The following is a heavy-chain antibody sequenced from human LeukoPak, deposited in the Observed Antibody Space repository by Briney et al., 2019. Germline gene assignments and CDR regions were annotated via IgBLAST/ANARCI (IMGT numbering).Heavy chain of an antibody. CDR3: ARDLYYGGDCYSFFDY. CDR2: ISSSGSTI. CDR1: GFTFSDYY. D-gene: IGHD2-21*02. J-gene: IGHJ4*02. Sequence: GGSLRLSCAASGFTFSDYYMSWIRQAPGKGLEWVSYISSSGSTIHYADSVKGRFTISRDNAKNSLYLQMNSLRAEDTAVYYCARDLYYGGDCYSFFDYWGQGTLVTVSS. V-gene: IGHV3-11*01.